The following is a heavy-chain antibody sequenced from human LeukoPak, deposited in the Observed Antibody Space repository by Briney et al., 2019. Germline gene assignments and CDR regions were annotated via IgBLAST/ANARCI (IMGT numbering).Heavy chain of an antibody. J-gene: IGHJ5*02. CDR3: AHRRTPRSSFDP. Sequence: ESGPTLVNLTHTLRLTCTFSGLSLSTRGVGVGWVLQPPGKALEWLALIHGNDDKLYSPSLKSRLTITKDTSKNQVVLTMTNVDPVDTATYYCAHRRTPRSSFDPWGPGTLVTVSS. CDR1: GLSLSTRGVG. V-gene: IGHV2-5*01. CDR2: IHGNDDK.